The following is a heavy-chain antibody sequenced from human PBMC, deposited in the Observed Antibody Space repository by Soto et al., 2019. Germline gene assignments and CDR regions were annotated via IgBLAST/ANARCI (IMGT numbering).Heavy chain of an antibody. CDR3: ASRDQGTSVDY. D-gene: IGHD1-7*01. V-gene: IGHV4-4*02. Sequence: SETLCLTCSVSGGSFTSNNWWTWVRQPPGQGLEWIGEIYRTGSTNYNPSLKSRATISLDKSKNQLSLKVTSLTAEDTAVYYCASRDQGTSVDYWGQGTLVTVSA. CDR1: GGSFTSNNW. J-gene: IGHJ4*02. CDR2: IYRTGST.